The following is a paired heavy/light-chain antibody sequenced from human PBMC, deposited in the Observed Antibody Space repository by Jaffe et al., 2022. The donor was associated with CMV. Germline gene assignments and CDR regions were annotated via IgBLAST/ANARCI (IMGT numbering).Light chain of an antibody. CDR2: DNN. Sequence: QSVLTQPPSVSAAPGQKVTISCSGSSSNIGNNYVSWYQQLPGTAPKLVIYDNNKRPSGIPDRLSGSKSGTSATLGITGLQTGDEADYYCGTWDRSLRAVVFGGGTKLTVL. J-gene: IGLJ2*01. V-gene: IGLV1-51*01. CDR1: SSNIGNNY. CDR3: GTWDRSLRAVV.
Heavy chain of an antibody. CDR3: ARRWNRNDPLDY. V-gene: IGHV3-11*01. CDR1: GFTFSDYY. D-gene: IGHD1-1*01. Sequence: QVQLVESGGGLVKPGGSLRLSCAASGFTFSDYYMSWIRQAPGEGLEWVSYIGSSDSTVYYAASVKGRFTISRDNAYNSLYLQMNSLRVEDTAVYYCARRWNRNDPLDYWGQGTLVTVSS. J-gene: IGHJ4*02. CDR2: IGSSDSTV.